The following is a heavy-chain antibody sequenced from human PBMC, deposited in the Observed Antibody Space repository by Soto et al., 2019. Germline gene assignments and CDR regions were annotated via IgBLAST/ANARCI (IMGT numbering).Heavy chain of an antibody. D-gene: IGHD6-13*01. CDR3: AHRRIAMTQNWFDP. CDR2: IYWDDDK. J-gene: IGHJ5*02. CDR1: GFSLSASGVG. V-gene: IGHV2-5*02. Sequence: QITLKEYGPTLVKPTQTLTLTCTFSGFSLSASGVGVGWIRQPPGKALEWLALIYWDDDKRYSPSLKSRLTITKDTSKKHVVLTMTNMDPADTATYYCAHRRIAMTQNWFDPWGQGTLVTVSS.